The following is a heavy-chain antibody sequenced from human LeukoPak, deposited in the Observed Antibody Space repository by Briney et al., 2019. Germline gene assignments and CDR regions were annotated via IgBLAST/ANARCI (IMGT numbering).Heavy chain of an antibody. D-gene: IGHD3-3*01. CDR3: ARWDYDYYGMDV. CDR2: IYYSGST. CDR1: GGSVSSGGYY. V-gene: IGHV4-61*08. J-gene: IGHJ6*02. Sequence: SETLSLTCTVSGGSVSSGGYYWSWIRQPPGKGLEWFGYIYYSGSTNYNPSLKSRVTISVDTSKNQFSLKLSSVTAADTAVYYCARWDYDYYGMDVWGQGTTVTVSS.